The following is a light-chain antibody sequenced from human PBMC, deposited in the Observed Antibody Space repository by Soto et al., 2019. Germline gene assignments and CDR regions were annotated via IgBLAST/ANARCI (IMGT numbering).Light chain of an antibody. CDR3: SSFASTHTYV. Sequence: QSVLTQPASVSGSPGQSITISCTGTSSDVGGYKFVSWYQQHPGKAPKLMIYEVTNRPSGVSHRFSGSKSGNTASLTISGLQAEDEADYYCSSFASTHTYVFGTGTKATVL. V-gene: IGLV2-14*01. J-gene: IGLJ1*01. CDR2: EVT. CDR1: SSDVGGYKF.